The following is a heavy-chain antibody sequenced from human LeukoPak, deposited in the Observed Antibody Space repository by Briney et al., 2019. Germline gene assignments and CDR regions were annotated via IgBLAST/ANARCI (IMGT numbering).Heavy chain of an antibody. CDR3: ARHRRDYYDSSGYYLIAFDI. Sequence: PSETLSLTCTVSGGSISSYYWSWIRQPPGKGLEWLGYIYYSGSTNYNPSLKSRVTISVDTSKNQFSLKLSSVTAADTAVYYCARHRRDYYDSSGYYLIAFDIWGQGTMVTVSS. V-gene: IGHV4-59*08. J-gene: IGHJ3*02. CDR1: GGSISSYY. CDR2: IYYSGST. D-gene: IGHD3-22*01.